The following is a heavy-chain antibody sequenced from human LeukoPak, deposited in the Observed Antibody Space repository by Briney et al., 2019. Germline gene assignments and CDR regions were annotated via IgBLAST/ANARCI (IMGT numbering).Heavy chain of an antibody. D-gene: IGHD3-22*01. CDR3: ARGRQEVSMIVVVMTAVSYYLDV. CDR1: GGSFSGYY. CDR2: INPSGRI. Sequence: SETLSLTCAVYGGSFSGYYWTWIRQAPGKGLEWIGEINPSGRISYNPSLKSRLTISVDASKNQFSLNLGSLTAADTAVYYCARGRQEVSMIVVVMTAVSYYLDVWGKGTTVTVS. J-gene: IGHJ6*03. V-gene: IGHV4-34*01.